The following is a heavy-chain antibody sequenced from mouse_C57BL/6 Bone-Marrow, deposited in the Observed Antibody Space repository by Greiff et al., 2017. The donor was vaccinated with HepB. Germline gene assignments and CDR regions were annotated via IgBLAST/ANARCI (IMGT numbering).Heavy chain of an antibody. J-gene: IGHJ2*01. CDR3: TRGYDSY. D-gene: IGHD2-2*01. CDR2: IDPENGDT. CDR1: GFNIKDDY. V-gene: IGHV14-4*01. Sequence: EVQLVESGAELVRPGASVKLSCTASGFNIKDDYMHWVKQRPEQGLEWIGWIDPENGDTEYASKFQGKATITADTSSNTAYLQLSSLTSEDTAVYYCTRGYDSYWGQGTTLTVSS.